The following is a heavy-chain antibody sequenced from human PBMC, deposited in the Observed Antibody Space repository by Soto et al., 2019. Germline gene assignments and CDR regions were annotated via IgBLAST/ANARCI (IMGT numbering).Heavy chain of an antibody. Sequence: SGPTLVNPTETLTLTCTVSGFSLSNARMGVSWIRQPRGKALEWLAHIFSNDEKSYSTSLKSRXTLSKDTSKSQVVLTMTNMDPVDTATYYCARSLHILYSSSFDYYYYGMDVWGQGTTVTVSS. CDR3: ARSLHILYSSSFDYYYYGMDV. CDR1: GFSLSNARMG. D-gene: IGHD6-13*01. CDR2: IFSNDEK. J-gene: IGHJ6*02. V-gene: IGHV2-26*01.